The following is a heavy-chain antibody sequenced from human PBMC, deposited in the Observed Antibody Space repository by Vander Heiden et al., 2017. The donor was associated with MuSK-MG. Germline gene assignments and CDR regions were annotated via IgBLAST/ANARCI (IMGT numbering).Heavy chain of an antibody. Sequence: TFTSYGISWVRQAPGQGLEWMGWISAYNGNTNYAQKLQGRVTMTTDTSTSTAYMELRSLRSDDTAVYYCARVFSSWSIYYFDYWGQGTLVTVSS. CDR3: ARVFSSWSIYYFDY. CDR2: ISAYNGNT. D-gene: IGHD6-13*01. CDR1: TFTSYG. V-gene: IGHV1-18*01. J-gene: IGHJ4*02.